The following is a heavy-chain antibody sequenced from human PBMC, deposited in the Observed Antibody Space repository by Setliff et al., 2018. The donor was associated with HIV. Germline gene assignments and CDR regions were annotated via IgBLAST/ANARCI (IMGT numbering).Heavy chain of an antibody. Sequence: SETLSLTCTVSGASISSYYWSWIRQSPGKRLEWIGYIHYSGSTNYNPSLNSRVAISVDTSKNQFSLKLSSVTAADTAVYYCARGGYYGSGSYGYWGQGTLVTVSS. J-gene: IGHJ4*02. CDR1: GASISSYY. CDR2: IHYSGST. CDR3: ARGGYYGSGSYGY. V-gene: IGHV4-59*12. D-gene: IGHD3-10*01.